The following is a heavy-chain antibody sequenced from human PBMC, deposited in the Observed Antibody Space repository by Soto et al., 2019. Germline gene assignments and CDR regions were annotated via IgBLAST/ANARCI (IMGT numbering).Heavy chain of an antibody. CDR2: IGVGGDT. CDR3: VRELSYSISSGWSLDL. D-gene: IGHD3-10*01. V-gene: IGHV3-13*01. CDR1: GFTFTTSD. Sequence: GGSLRLSCAASGFTFTTSDIHWVRQPTGKGLEWVSAIGVGGDTYYSGSVKGRFTISRDNAENSLYLQMNSLRAGDTAVYYCVRELSYSISSGWSLDLWGRGTLVTVSS. J-gene: IGHJ2*01.